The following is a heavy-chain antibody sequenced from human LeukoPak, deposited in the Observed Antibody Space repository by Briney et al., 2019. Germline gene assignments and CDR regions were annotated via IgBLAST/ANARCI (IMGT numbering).Heavy chain of an antibody. D-gene: IGHD3-16*02. Sequence: SETLSLTCTVSGYSISSGYYWGWIRQPPGKGLEWIGSIYHSGSTYYNPSLKSRVTISVDTSKNQFSLKLSSVTAADTAVYYCARVAINYDYVWGSYRSGDYYYYYYMDVWGNGTTVTVSS. J-gene: IGHJ6*03. CDR1: GYSISSGYY. CDR3: ARVAINYDYVWGSYRSGDYYYYYYMDV. CDR2: IYHSGST. V-gene: IGHV4-38-2*02.